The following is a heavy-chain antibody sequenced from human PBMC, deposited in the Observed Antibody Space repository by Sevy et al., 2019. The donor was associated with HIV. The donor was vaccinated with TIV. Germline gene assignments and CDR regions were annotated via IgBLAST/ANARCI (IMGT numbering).Heavy chain of an antibody. CDR1: GGSISSYC. CDR3: ARDLSGPEDY. V-gene: IGHV4-59*01. J-gene: IGHJ4*02. CDR2: IYYSGST. Sequence: SETLSLTCTVSGGSISSYCWSWIRQPPGKGLEWIGSIYYSGSTNYNPSLKSRVTISVDTSKNQFSLKLSSVTAADTAVYYCARDLSGPEDYWGQGTLVTVSS.